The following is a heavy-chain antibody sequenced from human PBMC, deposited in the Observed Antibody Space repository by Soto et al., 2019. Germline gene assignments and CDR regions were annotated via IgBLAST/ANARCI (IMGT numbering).Heavy chain of an antibody. V-gene: IGHV3-53*01. Sequence: GGSLRLSCAASGFTVSSNYMSWVRQAPGKGLEWVSVIYSGGSTYYADSVKGRFTISRDNSKNTLYLQMNSLRAEDTAVYYCARDWGYDFWSGYYGYYGMDAWGQGTTVTVYS. CDR1: GFTVSSNY. D-gene: IGHD3-3*01. J-gene: IGHJ6*02. CDR2: IYSGGST. CDR3: ARDWGYDFWSGYYGYYGMDA.